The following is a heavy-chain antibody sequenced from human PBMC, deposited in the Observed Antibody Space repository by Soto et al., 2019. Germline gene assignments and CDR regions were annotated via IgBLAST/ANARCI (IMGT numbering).Heavy chain of an antibody. CDR3: ARRGDYGDYLAANNWFDP. Sequence: SETLSLTCAVSGGSISSSNWWSWVRHPPGKGLEWIGEIYHSGSTNYNPSLKSRVTISVDKSKNQFSLKLSSVTAADTAVYYCARRGDYGDYLAANNWFDPWGQGTLVTVSS. CDR2: IYHSGST. CDR1: GGSISSSNW. V-gene: IGHV4-4*02. J-gene: IGHJ5*02. D-gene: IGHD4-17*01.